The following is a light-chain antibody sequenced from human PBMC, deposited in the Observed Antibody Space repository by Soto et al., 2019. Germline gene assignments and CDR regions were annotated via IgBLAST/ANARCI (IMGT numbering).Light chain of an antibody. CDR3: QQYESYYLT. Sequence: DIQMTQSPSTLSASVGDRVTITCRASQSIGRWLAWYQQKPGKAPKVLIYRASSSESGVPSRFSGSGSGTEFTLSISSLQPDDFATYYCQQYESYYLTFGQGTKVEIK. V-gene: IGKV1-5*03. CDR1: QSIGRW. J-gene: IGKJ1*01. CDR2: RAS.